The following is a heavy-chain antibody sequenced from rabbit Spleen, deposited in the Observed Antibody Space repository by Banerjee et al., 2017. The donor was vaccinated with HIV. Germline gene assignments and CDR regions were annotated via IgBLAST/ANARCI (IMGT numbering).Heavy chain of an antibody. V-gene: IGHV1S45*01. J-gene: IGHJ4*01. CDR2: IGTGFGDT. D-gene: IGHD1-1*01. Sequence: QEQLVESGGGLVKPGASLTLTCTASGFSFSSGYDMCWVRQAPGKGLEWIACIGTGFGDTYYANWAKGRFTISKTSSTTVTLQMTSLTAADTATYFCARDLPGVIGWNFNLWGQGTLVTVS. CDR1: GFSFSSGYD. CDR3: ARDLPGVIGWNFNL.